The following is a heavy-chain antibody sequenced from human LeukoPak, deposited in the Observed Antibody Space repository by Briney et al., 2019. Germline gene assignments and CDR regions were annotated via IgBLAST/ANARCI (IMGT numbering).Heavy chain of an antibody. D-gene: IGHD2-8*01. J-gene: IGHJ4*02. CDR1: GGSISSGAYC. Sequence: SETLPLTCTVSGGSISSGAYCWNWIRQPPGKGLEWIGYIYYSGSTNYNPSLKSRVTISVDTSKNQFSLKLSSVTAADTAVYYCASYSPVIDGVRYWGQGTLVTVSS. CDR3: ASYSPVIDGVRY. V-gene: IGHV4-61*08. CDR2: IYYSGST.